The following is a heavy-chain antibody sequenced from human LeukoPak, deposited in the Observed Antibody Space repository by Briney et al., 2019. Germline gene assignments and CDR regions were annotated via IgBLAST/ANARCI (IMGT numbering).Heavy chain of an antibody. CDR2: MAHSGGT. V-gene: IGHV4-34*01. CDR1: GGSFSGYF. Sequence: SETLSLTCDVSGGSFSGYFWSWIRQSPVTGLEWIGEMAHSGGTNYNPSLKSRVTISLDTSANRFSMNLSSVTAADTAIYFCARGSGVLPNWFDPWGQGIHVTVSS. D-gene: IGHD3-10*01. CDR3: ARGSGVLPNWFDP. J-gene: IGHJ5*01.